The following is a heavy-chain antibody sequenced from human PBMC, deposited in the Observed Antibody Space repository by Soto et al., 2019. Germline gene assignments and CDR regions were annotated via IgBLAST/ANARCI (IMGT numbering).Heavy chain of an antibody. CDR1: GFSLTTSGVG. V-gene: IGHV2-5*02. Sequence: QITLKESGPTLVKPTQTLTLTCTFSGFSLTTSGVGVAWIRQPPGKALEWLALIYWDDVKRYSSSLKTRLTITKDTSKNQVVLRLTNVDPVDTATYYCAHRRGNGWLTNWGQGTLVTVSS. CDR2: IYWDDVK. D-gene: IGHD6-19*01. CDR3: AHRRGNGWLTN. J-gene: IGHJ1*01.